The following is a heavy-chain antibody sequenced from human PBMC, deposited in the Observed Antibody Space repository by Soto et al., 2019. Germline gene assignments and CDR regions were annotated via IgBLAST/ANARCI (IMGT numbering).Heavy chain of an antibody. J-gene: IGHJ4*02. CDR1: GGSISSTTDY. Sequence: PSETLSLTCTVSGGSISSTTDYWAWIRQPPGKGLEWIGSIYYSGSTYYNPSLKSRVTISVDRSKNQFSLKLSSVTAADTAVYYCARRYSFGDGDFWGQGTLVTVSS. V-gene: IGHV4-39*01. CDR2: IYYSGST. CDR3: ARRYSFGDGDF. D-gene: IGHD4-17*01.